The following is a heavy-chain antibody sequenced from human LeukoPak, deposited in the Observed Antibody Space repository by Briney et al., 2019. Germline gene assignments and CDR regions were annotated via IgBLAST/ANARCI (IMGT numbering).Heavy chain of an antibody. CDR2: IYYSGST. J-gene: IGHJ4*02. D-gene: IGHD6-19*01. Sequence: SETLSLTCTVSGGSISSYYWSWIRQPPGKGLEWIGDIYYSGSTNYNPSLKSRVTISVDTSKNQFSLKLSSVTAADTAVYYCARGGGVAVADYFFDYWGQGTLVTVSS. CDR3: ARGGGVAVADYFFDY. CDR1: GGSISSYY. V-gene: IGHV4-59*01.